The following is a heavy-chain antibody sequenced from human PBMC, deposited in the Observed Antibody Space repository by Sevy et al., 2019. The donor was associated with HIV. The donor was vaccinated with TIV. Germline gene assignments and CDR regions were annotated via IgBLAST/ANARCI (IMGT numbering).Heavy chain of an antibody. CDR1: GITFSGYA. V-gene: IGHV3-23*01. Sequence: GGSLRLSCAASGITFSGYAMNWVRQAPGKGLDWVSTIYGSACVTYYADSVKGRFTISRDNSKNTLFLQMNNLRAEDTAVYYCAGGRFDSTGSFDAFDIWGRGTLVTVSS. J-gene: IGHJ3*02. CDR3: AGGRFDSTGSFDAFDI. D-gene: IGHD3-22*01. CDR2: IYGSACVT.